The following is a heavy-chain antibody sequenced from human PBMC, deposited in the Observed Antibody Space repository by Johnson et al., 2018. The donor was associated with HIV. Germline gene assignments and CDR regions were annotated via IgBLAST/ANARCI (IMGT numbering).Heavy chain of an antibody. CDR1: GFTFSSYG. D-gene: IGHD2-15*01. V-gene: IGHV3-30*03. J-gene: IGHJ3*02. CDR3: AVSGVIVVGENAFDI. Sequence: QVQLVESGGGVVQPGRSLRLSCAASGFTFSSYGMHWVRQAPGKGLEWVAVISYDGSYKYYADSVEGRFTVSRDNSENTLYLQMNSLRAEDTAVYYCAVSGVIVVGENAFDIWGQGTMVTVSS. CDR2: ISYDGSYK.